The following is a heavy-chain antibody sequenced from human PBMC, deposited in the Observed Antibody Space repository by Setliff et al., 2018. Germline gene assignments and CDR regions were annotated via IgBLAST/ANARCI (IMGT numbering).Heavy chain of an antibody. CDR1: GYTFTTYD. D-gene: IGHD3-10*01. V-gene: IGHV1-3*01. Sequence: GASVKVSCKASGYTFTTYDMRWVRQAPGQRPEWMGWINPGNGNTKYSPKFQGRVTITRDTSASTGYMELSSLRSKDTAVYYCARDGEYYGSGFYSTRYYYSYGMDVWGQGTTVTVSS. CDR2: INPGNGNT. J-gene: IGHJ6*02. CDR3: ARDGEYYGSGFYSTRYYYSYGMDV.